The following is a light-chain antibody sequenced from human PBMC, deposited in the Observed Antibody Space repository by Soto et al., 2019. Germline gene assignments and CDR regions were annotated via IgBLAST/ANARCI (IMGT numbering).Light chain of an antibody. CDR2: DVS. J-gene: IGLJ1*01. CDR1: SDVGGYNY. Sequence: QSVLTQPASVSGSPGQSITISCTGSDVGGYNYFSCYQQHPGKAPKLMIYDVSNRPSGVSNRFSVSKSGNTASLTISVHQVDDEADYYCSSYTNSKALVFGTGTKLTVL. V-gene: IGLV2-14*01. CDR3: SSYTNSKALV.